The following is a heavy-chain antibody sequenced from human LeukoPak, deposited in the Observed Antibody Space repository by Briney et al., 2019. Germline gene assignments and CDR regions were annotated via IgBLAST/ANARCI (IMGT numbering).Heavy chain of an antibody. D-gene: IGHD6-13*01. V-gene: IGHV1-69*13. CDR1: GGTFSSYA. CDR3: ARVKGSSWYEDDAFDI. J-gene: IGHJ3*02. CDR2: IIPIFGTA. Sequence: SVKVSCKASGGTFSSYAISWVRQAPGQGLEWMGGIIPIFGTANYAQKFQGRVTITADESTSTAYMELSSLRSEDTAVYYCARVKGSSWYEDDAFDIWGQGTMVTVSS.